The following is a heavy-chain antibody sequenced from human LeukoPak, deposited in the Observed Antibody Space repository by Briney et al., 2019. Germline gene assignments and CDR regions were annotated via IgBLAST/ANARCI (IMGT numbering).Heavy chain of an antibody. CDR1: GFTFSSYA. CDR2: ISNSGVTT. Sequence: PGGSLRLSCAASGFTFSSYAMSWVRLAPGKGLQWVSAISNSGVTTYYGDSVKGRFTISRDNSKNTLYLQMNSLRVEGTALYYCAKAITSSWYCFDYWGQGTLVTVSS. J-gene: IGHJ4*02. D-gene: IGHD6-13*01. V-gene: IGHV3-23*01. CDR3: AKAITSSWYCFDY.